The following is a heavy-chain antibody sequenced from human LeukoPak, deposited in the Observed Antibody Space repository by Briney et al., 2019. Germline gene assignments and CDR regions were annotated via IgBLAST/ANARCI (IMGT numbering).Heavy chain of an antibody. J-gene: IGHJ4*02. D-gene: IGHD3-22*01. CDR1: GGSVSNSLYY. Sequence: PSETLSLTCTVSGGSVSNSLYYWSWIRQPPGKGLEWIGEINHSGSTNYNPSLKSRVTISVDTSKNQFSLKLSSVTAADAAVYYCARFSHYDSRYWGQGTLVTVSS. CDR3: ARFSHYDSRY. V-gene: IGHV4-39*07. CDR2: INHSGST.